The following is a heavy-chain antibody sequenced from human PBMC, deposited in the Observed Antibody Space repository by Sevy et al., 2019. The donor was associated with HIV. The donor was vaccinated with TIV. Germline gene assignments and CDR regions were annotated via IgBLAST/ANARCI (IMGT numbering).Heavy chain of an antibody. CDR1: GFTFRTYW. V-gene: IGHV3-7*03. CDR2: IKKDGSEK. J-gene: IGHJ4*02. Sequence: GGSLRLSCVASGFTFRTYWMTWVRQAPGKGLEWVANIKKDGSEKFYVDSVKGRFTISRDNAKNSVYLQMDSLRDEDTAGYYCARGGNVVVWGQGTLVTVSS. CDR3: ARGGNVVV. D-gene: IGHD3-22*01.